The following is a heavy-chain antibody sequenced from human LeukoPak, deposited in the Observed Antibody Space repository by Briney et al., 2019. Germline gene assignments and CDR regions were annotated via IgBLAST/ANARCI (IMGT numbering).Heavy chain of an antibody. D-gene: IGHD3-10*01. Sequence: ASVKVSCKASGYTFTSYDINWVRQATGQGLEWMGWMNPNSGNTGYAQKFQGRVTMTRNTSISTAYMELSSLRSEDTAVYYCARVKGEWLRQYYYYGMDVWGQGTTVTVSS. V-gene: IGHV1-8*01. CDR3: ARVKGEWLRQYYYYGMDV. J-gene: IGHJ6*02. CDR1: GYTFTSYD. CDR2: MNPNSGNT.